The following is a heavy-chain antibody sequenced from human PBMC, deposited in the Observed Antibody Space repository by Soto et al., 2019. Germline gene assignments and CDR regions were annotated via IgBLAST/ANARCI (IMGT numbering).Heavy chain of an antibody. CDR1: GFTFSDYY. CDR3: AREGLTYYDFWSGYSWFDP. CDR2: ISSRGSTM. D-gene: IGHD3-3*01. V-gene: IGHV3-11*01. J-gene: IGHJ5*02. Sequence: GGSLRLSCAASGFTFSDYYMSWIRQAPGKGLEWVSYISSRGSTMYSADSVKGRFTISRDNAKNSLYLQMNSLRAEDTAVYYCAREGLTYYDFWSGYSWFDPWGQGTLVTVSS.